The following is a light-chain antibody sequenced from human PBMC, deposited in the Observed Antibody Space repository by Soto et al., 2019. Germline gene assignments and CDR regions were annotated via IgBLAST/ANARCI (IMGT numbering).Light chain of an antibody. CDR1: SSDIGAYNS. Sequence: QSALTQPASVSGSPGQSITISCTGTSSDIGAYNSVSWYQQHPGKAPKLMIYEVSNRPSGVSNRFSGSKTDNTASLTISGRQAEDEADYYCHSYTSSSTRVFGGGTKLTVL. V-gene: IGLV2-14*01. CDR2: EVS. J-gene: IGLJ3*02. CDR3: HSYTSSSTRV.